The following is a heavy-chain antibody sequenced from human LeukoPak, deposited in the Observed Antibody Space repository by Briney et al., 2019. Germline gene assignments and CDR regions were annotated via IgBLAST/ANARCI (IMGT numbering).Heavy chain of an antibody. J-gene: IGHJ5*02. CDR3: VKDRQYCSGGSCYPNWFDP. CDR2: INSDGSST. V-gene: IGHV3-74*01. Sequence: GGSLRLSCAASGFTFSSYWMHWVRQAPGKGLVWVSRINSDGSSTSYADSVKGRFTISRDNSKNTLYLQMSSLRAEDTAVYYCVKDRQYCSGGSCYPNWFDPWGQGTLVTVSS. CDR1: GFTFSSYW. D-gene: IGHD2-15*01.